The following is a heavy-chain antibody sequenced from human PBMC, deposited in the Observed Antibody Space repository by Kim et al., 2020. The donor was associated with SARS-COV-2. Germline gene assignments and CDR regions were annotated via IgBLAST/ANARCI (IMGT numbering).Heavy chain of an antibody. CDR3: SKTRRPHFDY. Sequence: SETLSLTCTVSGCSISSSSYYWGWIRQPPGKGLEWIGSIYYSGSTYYNPSLKSRVTISVDTSKNQFSLKLSSVTAADTAVYYCSKTRRPHFDYCGQGTL. CDR2: IYYSGST. V-gene: IGHV4-39*01. J-gene: IGHJ4*02. CDR1: GCSISSSSYY.